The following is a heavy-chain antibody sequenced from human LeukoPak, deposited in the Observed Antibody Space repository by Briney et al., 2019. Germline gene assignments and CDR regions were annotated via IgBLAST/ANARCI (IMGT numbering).Heavy chain of an antibody. J-gene: IGHJ4*02. Sequence: SETPSLTCTVPGGSISSSSYYGGSVRQPPGEGLGWIGSLYYSGSNYYHASLKSRVTISVDTSKKQFYLKLSSVTAADTAVYYCARSGVGTHYTSVYYWGRGTLVTVSS. CDR1: GGSISSSSYY. D-gene: IGHD3-10*01. CDR2: LYYSGSN. CDR3: ARSGVGTHYTSVYY. V-gene: IGHV4-39*07.